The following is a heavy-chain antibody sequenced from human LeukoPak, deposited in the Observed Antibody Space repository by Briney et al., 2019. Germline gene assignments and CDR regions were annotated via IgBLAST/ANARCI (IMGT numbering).Heavy chain of an antibody. Sequence: SETLSLTCTVSGGSISSSSYYWGWIRQPPGKGLEWIGSIYYSGDTYYNPSLKSRITISVDTSKNQFSLKLSSVTAADTAVYYCVRLLGRDYGSGIIDYWGQGTLVTVSS. CDR1: GGSISSSSYY. V-gene: IGHV4-39*01. CDR2: IYYSGDT. J-gene: IGHJ4*02. CDR3: VRLLGRDYGSGIIDY. D-gene: IGHD3-10*01.